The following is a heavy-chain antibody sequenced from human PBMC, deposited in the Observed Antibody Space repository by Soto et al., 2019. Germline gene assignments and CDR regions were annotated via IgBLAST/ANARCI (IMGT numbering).Heavy chain of an antibody. CDR1: GFSLSASGAG. D-gene: IGHD6-19*01. CDR3: AHGTYGGSGYYWDS. CDR2: IYWDGGE. V-gene: IGHV2-5*02. J-gene: IGHJ4*02. Sequence: QITLKESGPALVKPTQTLTLTCSFSGFSLSASGAGVGWIRQPPGKALEWLALIYWDGGERYSPSLKSRLTVTKDTAIHHVVLTLTNVDPVDTGTYYCAHGTYGGSGYYWDSWGQGTLVTVSS.